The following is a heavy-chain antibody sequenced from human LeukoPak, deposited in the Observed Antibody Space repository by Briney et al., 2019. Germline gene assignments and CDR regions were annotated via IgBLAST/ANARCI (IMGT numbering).Heavy chain of an antibody. CDR2: IWYDGSNK. CDR3: ARDSQQWLVREFDY. V-gene: IGHV3-33*01. Sequence: PGGSLRLSCAASGFTFSSYGMHWVRQAPGKGLEWVAVIWYDGSNKYYADSVKGRFTISRDNSKNTLYLQMNSLRAEDTAVYYCARDSQQWLVREFDYWGQGTLVTVSS. J-gene: IGHJ4*02. D-gene: IGHD6-19*01. CDR1: GFTFSSYG.